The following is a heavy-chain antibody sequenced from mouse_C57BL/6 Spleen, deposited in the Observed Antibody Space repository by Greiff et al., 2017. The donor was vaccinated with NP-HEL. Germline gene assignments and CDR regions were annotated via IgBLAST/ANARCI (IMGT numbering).Heavy chain of an antibody. Sequence: VQLKASGGDLVKPGGSLKLSCAASGFTFSSYGMSWVRQTPDKRLEWVATISSGGSYTYYPDSVKGRFTISRDNAKNTLYLQMSSLESEDTAMYYCASLDGYYLFFDYWGKGTTLTVSS. CDR1: GFTFSSYG. CDR3: ASLDGYYLFFDY. D-gene: IGHD2-3*01. V-gene: IGHV5-6*01. J-gene: IGHJ2*01. CDR2: ISSGGSYT.